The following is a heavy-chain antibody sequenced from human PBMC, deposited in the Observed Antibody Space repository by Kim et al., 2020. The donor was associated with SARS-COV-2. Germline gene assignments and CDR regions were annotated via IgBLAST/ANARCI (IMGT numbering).Heavy chain of an antibody. D-gene: IGHD3-10*01. J-gene: IGHJ5*02. CDR3: ARLYGSGSYRLFDP. V-gene: IGHV4-39*01. Sequence: SPSLRSRVTVSVDTSKNQFSLRLSSVTAADTAVYYCARLYGSGSYRLFDPWGQGTLVTVSS.